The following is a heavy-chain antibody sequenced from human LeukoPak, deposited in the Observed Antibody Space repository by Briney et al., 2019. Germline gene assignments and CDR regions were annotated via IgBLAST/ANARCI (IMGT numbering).Heavy chain of an antibody. J-gene: IGHJ4*02. Sequence: ASVKVSCKTSGYTFSNYGVSWVRQAPGQGLEWMGWISAYNNNTNYAQKFQGRLTMTTDTSTSTAYMELRSLRSDDTAVYYCARGARISSSWYSSVWGQGTLITVS. CDR3: ARGARISSSWYSSV. V-gene: IGHV1-18*01. CDR1: GYTFSNYG. D-gene: IGHD2-2*01. CDR2: ISAYNNNT.